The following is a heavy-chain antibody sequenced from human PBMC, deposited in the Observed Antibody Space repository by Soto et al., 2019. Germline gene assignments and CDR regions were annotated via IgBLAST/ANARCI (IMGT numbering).Heavy chain of an antibody. D-gene: IGHD6-6*01. J-gene: IGHJ6*02. CDR3: ARSMYSTSAQLYYGMDV. CDR2: MYHSGIT. CDR1: GYSIRSGYF. V-gene: IGHV4-38-2*01. Sequence: SETLSLTCAVSGYSIRSGYFWGWIRQPPGKGLEWIGSMYHSGITYYNLALKSRVTISVDTSKNQLSLKLSSATAADTAVYYCARSMYSTSAQLYYGMDVWGQGTTVTVSS.